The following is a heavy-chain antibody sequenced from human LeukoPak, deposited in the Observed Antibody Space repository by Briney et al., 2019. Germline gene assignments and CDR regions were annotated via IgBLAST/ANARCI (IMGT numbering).Heavy chain of an antibody. Sequence: PSETLSLTCTVSGDSIRSYYWSWIRQPPGKGLEWIGYISYSGSTNYNPSLKSRVTISADTSKNQFSLKLISVTAADTALYYCARRVSTMTQFDYWGQGTLVIVSS. CDR3: ARRVSTMTQFDY. D-gene: IGHD2-2*01. V-gene: IGHV4-59*01. J-gene: IGHJ4*02. CDR1: GDSIRSYY. CDR2: ISYSGST.